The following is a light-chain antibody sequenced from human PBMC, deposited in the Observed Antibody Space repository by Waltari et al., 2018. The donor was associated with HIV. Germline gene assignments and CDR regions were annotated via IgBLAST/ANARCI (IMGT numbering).Light chain of an antibody. CDR2: SAS. J-gene: IGKJ4*01. V-gene: IGKV3-15*01. Sequence: MTQSPATLSVSPGERATLSCRASQSVSTNLAWYQQKPGQAPGLLIYSASTRATGISSRFSGSGSGTVFTLTISSLQSEDFAVYYCQQYNDWPPLTFGGGTKVEMK. CDR1: QSVSTN. CDR3: QQYNDWPPLT.